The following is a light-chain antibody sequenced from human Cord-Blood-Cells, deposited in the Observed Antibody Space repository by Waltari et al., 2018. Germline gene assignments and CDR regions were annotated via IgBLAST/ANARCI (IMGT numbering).Light chain of an antibody. CDR1: QSVSSN. CDR2: GAS. Sequence: EIVMMQSPATLSVSPGERATLSCRASQSVSSNLPWYQQKPGQAPRLLIYGASTRATGIPARFSGSGSGTEFTLTISSLQSEDFAVYYCQQYNNWPPWTFGQGTKVEIK. J-gene: IGKJ1*01. V-gene: IGKV3-15*01. CDR3: QQYNNWPPWT.